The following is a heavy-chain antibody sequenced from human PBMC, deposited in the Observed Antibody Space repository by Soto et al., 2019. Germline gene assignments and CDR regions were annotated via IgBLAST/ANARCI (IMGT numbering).Heavy chain of an antibody. CDR3: AKLGGGYYYYGMDV. V-gene: IGHV3-48*02. CDR2: ISSSSSTI. D-gene: IGHD2-15*01. J-gene: IGHJ6*02. CDR1: GFTFSSYS. Sequence: GGSLRLSCAASGFTFSSYSMNWVRQAPGKGLEWVSYISSSSSTIYYADSVKGRFTISRDNAKNSLYLQMNSLRDEDTAVYYCAKLGGGYYYYGMDVWGQGTTVTVSS.